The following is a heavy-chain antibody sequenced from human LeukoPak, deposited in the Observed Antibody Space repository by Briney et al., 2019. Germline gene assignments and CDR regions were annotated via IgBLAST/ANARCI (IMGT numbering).Heavy chain of an antibody. Sequence: PGGSLRLSCAASGFTFSDYYMSWIRQAPGKGLEWVSYITSSGSTIYHADSVKGRFTISKDNAKNSLYLQMDSLRAEDTAVYYCARDVSSVGALDYWGRGTLVTVSS. CDR2: ITSSGSTI. CDR1: GFTFSDYY. J-gene: IGHJ4*02. CDR3: ARDVSSVGALDY. V-gene: IGHV3-11*01. D-gene: IGHD1-26*01.